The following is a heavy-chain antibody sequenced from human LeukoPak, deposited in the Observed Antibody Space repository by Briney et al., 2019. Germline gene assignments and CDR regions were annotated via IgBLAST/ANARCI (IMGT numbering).Heavy chain of an antibody. Sequence: SETLSLTCTVSGVSISSSNSYWGWIRQPPGKGLEWIGSIYYSGNTYYNASLKSQVSISIDTSKNQFSLRLTSVTAADTAVYYCARVPVAGMRKIGGGFDPWGQGTLVTVSS. V-gene: IGHV4-39*01. D-gene: IGHD6-19*01. CDR3: ARVPVAGMRKIGGGFDP. CDR2: IYYSGNT. J-gene: IGHJ5*02. CDR1: GVSISSSNSY.